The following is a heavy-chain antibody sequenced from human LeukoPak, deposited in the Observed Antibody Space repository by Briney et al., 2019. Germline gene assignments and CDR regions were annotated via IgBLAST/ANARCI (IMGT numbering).Heavy chain of an antibody. CDR1: GFTFSSYG. J-gene: IGHJ4*02. V-gene: IGHV3-33*01. D-gene: IGHD6-13*01. Sequence: GGSLRLSCAASGFTFSSYGMHWVRQAPGKGLEWVAVIWYDGSNKYYADSVKGRFTISRDNSKNTLYLQMNSLRAEDTAVYYCARDRSIAAAGTLDYWGQGTLVTVSS. CDR3: ARDRSIAAAGTLDY. CDR2: IWYDGSNK.